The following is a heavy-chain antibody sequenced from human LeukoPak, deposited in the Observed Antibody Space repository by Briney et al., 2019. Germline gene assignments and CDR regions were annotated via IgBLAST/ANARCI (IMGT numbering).Heavy chain of an antibody. V-gene: IGHV4-59*01. CDR1: GGSISSYY. CDR3: ARAGQWELRPDY. J-gene: IGHJ4*02. Sequence: SETLSLTCTVSGGSISSYYWSWIRQPPGKGLEWIGYIYYSGSTNYNPSLKSRVTISVDTSKNQFSLKLSSVTAADTAVYYCARAGQWELRPDYWGQGTLVTVSS. D-gene: IGHD1-26*01. CDR2: IYYSGST.